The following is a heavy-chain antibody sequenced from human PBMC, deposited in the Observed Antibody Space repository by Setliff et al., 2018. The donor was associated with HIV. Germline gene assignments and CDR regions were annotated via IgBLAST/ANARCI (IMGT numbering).Heavy chain of an antibody. CDR3: ARETQTTGQRWFDP. V-gene: IGHV4-4*07. J-gene: IGHJ5*02. CDR1: GDSISGNY. D-gene: IGHD1-1*01. Sequence: SETLSLTCTVSGDSISGNYWSWIRQPAGKRLEWIGRINYGGASPPTYNPSFKSRVTMSADTSKSQFSLSLTSVTAADTAIYHCARETQTTGQRWFDPWGQGTLVTVS. CDR2: INYGGASPP.